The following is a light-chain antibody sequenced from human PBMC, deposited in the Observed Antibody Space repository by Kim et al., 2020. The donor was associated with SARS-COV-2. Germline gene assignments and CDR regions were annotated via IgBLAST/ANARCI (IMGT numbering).Light chain of an antibody. Sequence: VAPGQTARIPCSGELLAKKPARWFQQKPGQAPVGLIYNHSERPSGIPERFSGSRSGTTATLTISGAQAMDEADYYCQAWDSSTAYVVGTGTKVTVL. V-gene: IGLV3-27*01. CDR1: LLAKKP. CDR3: QAWDSSTAYV. CDR2: NHS. J-gene: IGLJ1*01.